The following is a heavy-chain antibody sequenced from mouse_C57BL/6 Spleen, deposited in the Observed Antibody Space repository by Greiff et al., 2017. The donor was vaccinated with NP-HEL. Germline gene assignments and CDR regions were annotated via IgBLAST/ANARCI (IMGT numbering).Heavy chain of an antibody. CDR1: GYTFTSYW. V-gene: IGHV1-50*01. D-gene: IGHD2-3*01. J-gene: IGHJ4*01. CDR2: IDPSDSYT. CDR3: ARWLLVYAMDY. Sequence: VQLQQPGAELVKPGASVKLSCKASGYTFTSYWMQWVKQRPGQGLEWIGEIDPSDSYTNYNQKFKGKATLTVDTSSSTAYMQLSSLTSEDSAVYYCARWLLVYAMDYWGQGTSVTVSS.